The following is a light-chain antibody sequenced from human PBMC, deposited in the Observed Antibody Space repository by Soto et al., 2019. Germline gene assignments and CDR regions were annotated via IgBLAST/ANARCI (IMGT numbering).Light chain of an antibody. CDR2: STS. CDR1: TGAVTSGYY. Sequence: VVTQEPSLTVSPGGTVTLTCATSTGAVTSGYYPNWFQQKPGQAPRPLIYSTSNKHSWTPARISGSLLGGKGALTLSGVQPEDEAVFFGLIFHGGDMVLGGGSKQIVL. CDR3: LIFHGGDMV. V-gene: IGLV7-43*01. J-gene: IGLJ2*01.